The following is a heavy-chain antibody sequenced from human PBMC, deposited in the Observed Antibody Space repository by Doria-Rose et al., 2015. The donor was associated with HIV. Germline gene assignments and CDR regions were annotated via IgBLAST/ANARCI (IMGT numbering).Heavy chain of an antibody. CDR2: IFSDDER. J-gene: IGHJ4*02. CDR3: ARIKSSRWYHKYYFDF. Sequence: SGPALVKPTETLTLTCTVSGVSLSSPGMGVSWIRQPPGKALEWLANIFSDDERSYKTSLKSRLTSSSGTSKSQVVVTMTDMDPVDTATYYCARIKSSRWYHKYYFDFWGQGTLVIVSA. D-gene: IGHD6-13*01. V-gene: IGHV2-26*01. CDR1: GVSLSSPGMG.